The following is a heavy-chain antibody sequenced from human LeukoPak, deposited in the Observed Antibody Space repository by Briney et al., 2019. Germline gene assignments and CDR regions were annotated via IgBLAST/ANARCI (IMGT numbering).Heavy chain of an antibody. J-gene: IGHJ4*02. CDR2: IYYSGST. V-gene: IGHV4-59*01. CDR3: ARIPEMATIL. CDR1: GDSITSYY. Sequence: AETLSLTCTVSGDSITSYYWSWIRQSPGKGLEWIGYIYYSGSTNYNPSLQSRVTISVDTSKSQFSLKLSSVTAADTAVYYCARIPEMATILWGQGTLVTVSS. D-gene: IGHD5-24*01.